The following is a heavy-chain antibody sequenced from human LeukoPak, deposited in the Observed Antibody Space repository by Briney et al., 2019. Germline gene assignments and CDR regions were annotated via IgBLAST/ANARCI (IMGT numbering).Heavy chain of an antibody. CDR1: GGTFSSYA. CDR3: ARDLYYYDSSGYYHLDY. D-gene: IGHD3-22*01. V-gene: IGHV1-69*01. CDR2: IIPIFGTA. J-gene: IGHJ4*02. Sequence: SVKVSCKASGGTFSSYAISWVRQAPGQGLEWMGGIIPIFGTANYAQKFQGRVTITADESTSTAYMELSSLRSEDTAVYYCARDLYYYDSSGYYHLDYWGQGTLVTVSS.